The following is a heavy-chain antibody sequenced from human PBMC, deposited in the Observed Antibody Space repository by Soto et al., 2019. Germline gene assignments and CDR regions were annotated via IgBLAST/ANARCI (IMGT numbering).Heavy chain of an antibody. Sequence: QVQLVQSGAEVKKPGSSVKVSCKASGGTFSSYSINWVRQAPGQGLEWMGEILPIFGTANYAQKFQGRVTITADESTSTAYMEMSSLRSEDTAVYYCARAGGRHSGGIDYGGQGTLVTVSS. V-gene: IGHV1-69*01. J-gene: IGHJ4*02. CDR1: GGTFSSYS. CDR3: ARAGGRHSGGIDY. D-gene: IGHD1-26*01. CDR2: ILPIFGTA.